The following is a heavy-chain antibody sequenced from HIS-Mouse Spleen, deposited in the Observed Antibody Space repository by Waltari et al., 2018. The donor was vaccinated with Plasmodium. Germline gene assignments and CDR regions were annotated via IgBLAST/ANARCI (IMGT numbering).Heavy chain of an antibody. CDR2: ISWNSGSI. V-gene: IGHV3-9*01. J-gene: IGHJ2*01. Sequence: EVQLVESGGGLVQPGRSLRLSCAASGFTFDDYAMHWVRQAPGKGLEGVSGISWNSGSIGYADSVKGRFTISRDNAKNSLYLQMNSLRAEDTALYYCAKAYTDSSWYFDLWGRGTLVTVSS. D-gene: IGHD6-6*01. CDR1: GFTFDDYA. CDR3: AKAYTDSSWYFDL.